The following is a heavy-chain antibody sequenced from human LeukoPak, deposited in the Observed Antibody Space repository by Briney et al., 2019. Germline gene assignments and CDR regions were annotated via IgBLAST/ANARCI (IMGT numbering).Heavy chain of an antibody. CDR3: ARVYSSSGFNWFDP. V-gene: IGHV4-34*01. CDR2: INHSGST. CDR1: GGSFSGYY. D-gene: IGHD6-6*01. Sequence: SETLSLTCAVYGGSFSGYYWSWIRQPPGKGLEWIGEINHSGSTNYNPSLKSRVTISVDTSKNQFSLKLSSVTAADTAVYYCARVYSSSGFNWFDPWGQGTLATVSS. J-gene: IGHJ5*02.